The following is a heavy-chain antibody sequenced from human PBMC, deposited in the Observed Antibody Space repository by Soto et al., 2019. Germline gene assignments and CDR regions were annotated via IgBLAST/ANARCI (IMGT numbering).Heavy chain of an antibody. V-gene: IGHV3-48*01. J-gene: IGHJ4*02. CDR1: GFTFSSYS. D-gene: IGHD5-12*01. CDR2: ISSSSSTI. Sequence: GGSLRLSCAASGFTFSSYSMNWVRQAPGKGLEWVSYISSSSSTIYYADSVKGRFTISRDNAKNSLYLQMNSLRAEDTAVYYCARDPGGYSGYEHDYWGQGTLVTVSS. CDR3: ARDPGGYSGYEHDY.